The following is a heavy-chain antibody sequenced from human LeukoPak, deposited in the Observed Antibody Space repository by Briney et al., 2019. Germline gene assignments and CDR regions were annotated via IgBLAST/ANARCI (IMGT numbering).Heavy chain of an antibody. J-gene: IGHJ4*02. CDR2: TYYRSKWYH. Sequence: SQTLSLTCVISGDRVSSTSSTWNWIRQSPSRGREWLGRTYYRSKWYHNYAVSVESRITINPDTSKNQDSLQLPFVTPADTAMYYCSREDPSGYSNVWGQGTLVTVSS. D-gene: IGHD6-13*01. V-gene: IGHV6-1*01. CDR1: GDRVSSTSST. CDR3: SREDPSGYSNV.